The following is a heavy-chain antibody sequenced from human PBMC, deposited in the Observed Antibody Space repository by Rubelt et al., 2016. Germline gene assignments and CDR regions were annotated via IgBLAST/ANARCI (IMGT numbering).Heavy chain of an antibody. CDR3: ARSPRYDFEDNWFDP. J-gene: IGHJ5*02. CDR2: INPSGGST. V-gene: IGHV1-46*01. D-gene: IGHD3-3*01. Sequence: QVQLVQSGAEVKKPGASVKVSCKASGYTFTSYYMHWVRQAPGQGLEWMGIINPSGGSTSYVPKFPGRVTMTRDTSTSTFYMELSSLRSEDTAVYYCARSPRYDFEDNWFDPWGQGTLVTVSS. CDR1: GYTFTSYY.